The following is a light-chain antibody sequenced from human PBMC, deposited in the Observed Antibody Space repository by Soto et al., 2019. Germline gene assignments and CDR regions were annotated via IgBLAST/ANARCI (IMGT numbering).Light chain of an antibody. CDR3: RSYAGSSRDV. CDR1: SSDVGAYND. CDR2: EVG. J-gene: IGLJ1*01. Sequence: QSALTQPASVSGSPGQSITHSCTGTSSDVGAYNDVAWYQQHPGTARKLIIYEVGNRPLGVSNRFSGSKSGNTASLTISGLQAEDESDYHCRSYAGSSRDVFCTGTTLTVL. V-gene: IGLV2-14*01.